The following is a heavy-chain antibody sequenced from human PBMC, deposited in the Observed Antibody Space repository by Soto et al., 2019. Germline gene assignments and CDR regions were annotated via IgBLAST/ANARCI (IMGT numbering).Heavy chain of an antibody. V-gene: IGHV3-30*03. D-gene: IGHD3-10*01. CDR2: ISYDGSNK. Sequence: QVQLVESGGGVVQPGRSLRLSCAASGFTFSSYGMHWVRQAPGKGLEWVAVISYDGSNKYYADSVKGRFTISRDNSKDTMYLPMNSLRAEDTAVYYCATSIYGSGRYATVDYYYCMDVWGQGTNVTVSS. J-gene: IGHJ6*02. CDR1: GFTFSSYG. CDR3: ATSIYGSGRYATVDYYYCMDV.